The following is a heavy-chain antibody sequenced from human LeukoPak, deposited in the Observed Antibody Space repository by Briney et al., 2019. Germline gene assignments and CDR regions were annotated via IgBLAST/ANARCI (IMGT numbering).Heavy chain of an antibody. V-gene: IGHV3-15*01. Sequence: GGSLRLSCAASGFTFSNAWMSWVRQAPGKGLEWVGRIKSKTDGGTTDYAAPVKGRFTISRDDSKNTLYLQMNSLKTEDTAVYYCTDVITGTNNYYYYYMDVWGKGTTVTVSS. CDR2: IKSKTDGGTT. J-gene: IGHJ6*03. CDR3: TDVITGTNNYYYYYMDV. CDR1: GFTFSNAW. D-gene: IGHD1-20*01.